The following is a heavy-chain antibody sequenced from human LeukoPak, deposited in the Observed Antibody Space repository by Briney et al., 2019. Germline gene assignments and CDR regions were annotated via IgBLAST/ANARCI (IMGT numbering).Heavy chain of an antibody. D-gene: IGHD7-27*01. V-gene: IGHV3-74*01. J-gene: IGHJ4*02. CDR2: VNADGSVT. CDR1: GFTISGYW. Sequence: GGTLRLSCAASGFTISGYWMYWIRQSPGKGLEWVARVNADGSVTNYAGSMKGRFTISRDTATNIVYLQMNSLRDDDTAVYYCARDLNWGQVDYWGQGTLVTVSS. CDR3: ARDLNWGQVDY.